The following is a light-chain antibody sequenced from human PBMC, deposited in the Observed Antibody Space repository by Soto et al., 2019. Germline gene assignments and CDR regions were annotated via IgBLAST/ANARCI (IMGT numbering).Light chain of an antibody. CDR2: GAS. J-gene: IGKJ1*01. V-gene: IGKV3-15*01. CDR3: QQYDSWPSWT. Sequence: EIVMTQSPATLSVSPGERATLSCRASQSISIHLAWYQQKPGQGPSLLIYGASTRDTGTPARFSGSVSGTEFTLSSSSLQFEHFAVYYCQQYDSWPSWTFGEGTKVEIK. CDR1: QSISIH.